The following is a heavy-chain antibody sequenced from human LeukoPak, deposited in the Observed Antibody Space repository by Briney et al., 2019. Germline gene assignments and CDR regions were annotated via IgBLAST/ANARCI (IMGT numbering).Heavy chain of an antibody. D-gene: IGHD3-3*01. J-gene: IGHJ6*03. Sequence: GGSLRLSCAASGFTFDDYAMHWVRQAPGKGLEWVSSISSSSSYIYYADPVKGRFTISRDNAKNSLYLQMNSLRAEDTAVYYCARDTARFLEWTILRSYYYYYMDVWGKGTTVTVSS. CDR2: ISSSSSYI. CDR1: GFTFDDYA. V-gene: IGHV3-21*01. CDR3: ARDTARFLEWTILRSYYYYYMDV.